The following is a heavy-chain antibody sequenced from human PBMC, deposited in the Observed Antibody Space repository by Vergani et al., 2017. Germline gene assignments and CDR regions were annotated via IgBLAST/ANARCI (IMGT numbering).Heavy chain of an antibody. J-gene: IGHJ5*02. CDR3: ARMKVRDFWSGNWFDP. Sequence: QVQLVQSGAEVKKPGSSVKVSCKASGGTFISYAISWVRQAPGQGLEWMGGIIPIFGTANYAQKFQGRVTITADESTSTAYMELSSLRSEDTAVYYCARMKVRDFWSGNWFDPWGQGTLVTVSS. D-gene: IGHD3-3*01. V-gene: IGHV1-69*01. CDR1: GGTFISYA. CDR2: IIPIFGTA.